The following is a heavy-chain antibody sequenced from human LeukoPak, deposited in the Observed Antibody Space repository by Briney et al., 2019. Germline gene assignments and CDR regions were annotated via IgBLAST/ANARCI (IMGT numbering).Heavy chain of an antibody. V-gene: IGHV3-23*01. J-gene: IGHJ4*02. CDR1: GFTFASYA. CDR2: ISGNGGST. Sequence: GGSLRLSCAASGFTFASYAMCWVRQAPGKGLEWVSAISGNGGSTYYADSVKGRFSISRDNSKNTLYLQMNSLRAEDTALYYCAKAPLVGIAAAGGAFFYWGQGTLVTVSS. D-gene: IGHD6-13*01. CDR3: AKAPLVGIAAAGGAFFY.